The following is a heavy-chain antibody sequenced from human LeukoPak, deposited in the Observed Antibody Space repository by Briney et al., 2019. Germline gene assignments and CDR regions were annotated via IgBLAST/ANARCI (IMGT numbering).Heavy chain of an antibody. Sequence: SETLSLTCTVSGGSISSYYWSWIRQPPGKGLEWIGYIYYSGSTNYNPSLKSRVPISVDTSKNQFSLKLSSVTAADTAVYYCARGGGDSSSSQDFDYWGQGTLVTVSS. D-gene: IGHD6-13*01. CDR2: IYYSGST. J-gene: IGHJ4*02. CDR3: ARGGGDSSSSQDFDY. CDR1: GGSISSYY. V-gene: IGHV4-59*01.